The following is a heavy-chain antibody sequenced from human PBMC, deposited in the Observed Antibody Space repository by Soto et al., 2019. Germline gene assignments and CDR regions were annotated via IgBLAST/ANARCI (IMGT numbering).Heavy chain of an antibody. Sequence: GGSLRLSCAASGFNFSSYGMSWVRQAPGKGLEWVSHISFSSTTISYGDSVKGRFTISRDNAKNSLYLQLNSLRAEDTAIYCCASILLGGYGSNDYWGQGALVTVSS. D-gene: IGHD1-1*01. J-gene: IGHJ4*02. CDR1: GFNFSSYG. V-gene: IGHV3-48*01. CDR3: ASILLGGYGSNDY. CDR2: ISFSSTTI.